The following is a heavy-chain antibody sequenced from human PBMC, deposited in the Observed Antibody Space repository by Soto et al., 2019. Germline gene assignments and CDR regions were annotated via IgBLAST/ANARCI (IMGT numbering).Heavy chain of an antibody. CDR2: IHSGGDT. J-gene: IGHJ6*02. Sequence: EVQLVESGGDLVQPGGSLRLSCAASGFAVSSNYMTWVRQAPGKGLEWVSVIHSGGDTHYADSVRGRFTISRDNSXNTLYLKMNSLRAEDTGVYYCARSRTGTTYGGMDVWGQGTTVTVSS. CDR1: GFAVSSNY. D-gene: IGHD1-7*01. V-gene: IGHV3-66*01. CDR3: ARSRTGTTYGGMDV.